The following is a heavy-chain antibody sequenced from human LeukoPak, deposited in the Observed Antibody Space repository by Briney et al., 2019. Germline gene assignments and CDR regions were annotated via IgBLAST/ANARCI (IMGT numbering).Heavy chain of an antibody. J-gene: IGHJ4*02. D-gene: IGHD4/OR15-4a*01. CDR2: IYYSGST. CDR3: ARQRWGDYGRVDY. Sequence: SETLSLTCTVPGGSIRSSSYYWGWIRQPPGKGLEWIGSIYYSGSTYYNPSLKSRVTISVDTSKNRFSLNLNSVTAADTAVYYCARQRWGDYGRVDYWGQGTLVTVSS. V-gene: IGHV4-39*01. CDR1: GGSIRSSSYY.